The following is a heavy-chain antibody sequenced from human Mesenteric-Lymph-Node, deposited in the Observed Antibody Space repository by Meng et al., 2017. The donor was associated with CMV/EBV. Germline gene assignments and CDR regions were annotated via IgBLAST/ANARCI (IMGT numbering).Heavy chain of an antibody. D-gene: IGHD2-2*01. Sequence: ASVKVSCKASGYTFTGYYMHWVRQAPGQGLEWMGWINPNSGGTNYAQKFQGRVTMTRDTSTRTVYMELSSLRSEDTAVYYCARDVSGGYCSSTTCPSEGMDVWGQGTTVTVSS. CDR1: GYTFTGYY. V-gene: IGHV1-2*02. CDR2: INPNSGGT. J-gene: IGHJ6*02. CDR3: ARDVSGGYCSSTTCPSEGMDV.